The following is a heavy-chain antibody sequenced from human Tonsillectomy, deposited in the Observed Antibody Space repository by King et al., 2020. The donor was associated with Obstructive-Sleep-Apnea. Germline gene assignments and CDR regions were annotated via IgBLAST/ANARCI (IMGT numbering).Heavy chain of an antibody. D-gene: IGHD6-6*01. CDR2: IDPSDSYT. Sequence: QLVQSGAEGKKPGESLRISCKGAGYRITSYWISWVRQMPGKGLEWMGRIDPSDSYTNYSPSFQGHVTISADRSVITAYLQWRSLQASDTAMYYCARPDSSSSYWFDPWGQGTLVTVSS. J-gene: IGHJ5*02. CDR1: GYRITSYW. CDR3: ARPDSSSSYWFDP. V-gene: IGHV5-10-1*01.